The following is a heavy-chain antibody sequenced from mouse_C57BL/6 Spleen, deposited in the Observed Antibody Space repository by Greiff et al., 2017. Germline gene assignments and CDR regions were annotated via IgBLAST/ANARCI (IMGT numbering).Heavy chain of an antibody. CDR2: IHPNSGST. J-gene: IGHJ4*01. CDR1: GYTFTSYW. D-gene: IGHD1-1*01. V-gene: IGHV1-64*01. CDR3: ARNDYGSSAYAMDY. Sequence: VQLQQPGAELVKPGASVKLSCKASGYTFTSYWMHWVKQRPGQGLEWIGMIHPNSGSTNYNEKFKSKATLTVDKSSSTAYMQLSSLTSEDSAVYYCARNDYGSSAYAMDYWGQGTSVTVSS.